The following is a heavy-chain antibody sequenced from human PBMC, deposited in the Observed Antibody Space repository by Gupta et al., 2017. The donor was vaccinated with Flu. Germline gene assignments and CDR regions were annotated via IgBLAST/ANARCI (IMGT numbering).Heavy chain of an antibody. CDR2: ISYSGST. CDR1: GASITSYY. J-gene: IGHJ3*02. CDR3: ARAPYYGTNSRGAFDI. V-gene: IGHV4-59*01. D-gene: IGHD4-23*01. Sequence: QVQLQESGPGLVKPSETLSLTCTVSGASITSYYWRWIRQAPGKELEWIGYISYSGSTNYNPSLKSRVTISVDTSKKQFYLKLSSVTAADTAVYYCARAPYYGTNSRGAFDIWGQGTMVTVSS.